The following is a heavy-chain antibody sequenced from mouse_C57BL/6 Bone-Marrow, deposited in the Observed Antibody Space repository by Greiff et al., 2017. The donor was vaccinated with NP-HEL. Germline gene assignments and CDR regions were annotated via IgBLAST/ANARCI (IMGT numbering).Heavy chain of an antibody. CDR1: GYTFTDYY. CDR2: INPYNGGT. J-gene: IGHJ4*01. D-gene: IGHD2-4*01. Sequence: EVKLQESGPVLVKPGASVKMSCKASGYTFTDYYMNWVKQSHGKSLEWIGVINPYNGGTSYNQKFKGKATLTVDKSSSTAYMELNSLTSEDSAVYYCASLYDYDDGGYYYAMDYWGQGTSVTVSS. CDR3: ASLYDYDDGGYYYAMDY. V-gene: IGHV1-19*01.